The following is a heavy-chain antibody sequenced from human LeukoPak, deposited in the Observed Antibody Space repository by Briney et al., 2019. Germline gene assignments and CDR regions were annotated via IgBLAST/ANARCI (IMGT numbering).Heavy chain of an antibody. CDR1: GFTFSSYS. V-gene: IGHV3-21*01. CDR3: ARDWGLYYYASSGGYFDL. J-gene: IGHJ2*01. D-gene: IGHD3-22*01. Sequence: GGSLRLSCAASGFTFSSYSMNWVRQAPGKGLEWGSSISSSSSYIYYADSVKGLFTISRDNDKNSLSLQMNSLSPEDAAVSYCARDWGLYYYASSGGYFDLWGRGTLVTVSS. CDR2: ISSSSSYI.